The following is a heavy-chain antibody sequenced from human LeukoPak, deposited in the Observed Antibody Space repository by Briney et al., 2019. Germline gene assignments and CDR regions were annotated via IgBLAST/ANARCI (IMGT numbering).Heavy chain of an antibody. CDR3: ARDPRGNSVYVFDH. CDR1: GYTFTNYY. CDR2: INPSGGST. V-gene: IGHV1-46*01. D-gene: IGHD5/OR15-5a*01. Sequence: GASVKVSCKASGYTFTNYYMHWVRPAPGQGLEWMGFINPSGGSTRYAQNLQGRVTMTRDTSASTIYMELSSLRSEDTVVYYCARDPRGNSVYVFDHWGQGTLVTVSS. J-gene: IGHJ4*02.